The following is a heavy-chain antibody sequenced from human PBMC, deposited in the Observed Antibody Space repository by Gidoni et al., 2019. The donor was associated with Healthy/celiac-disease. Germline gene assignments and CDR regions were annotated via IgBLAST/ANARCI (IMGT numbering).Heavy chain of an antibody. J-gene: IGHJ6*02. CDR2: ISAYNGNT. Sequence: QVQLVQSGAEVKKPGASVKVSCKASGYTFTSYGISWVRQAPGQGFEWMGWISAYNGNTNYAQKLQGRVTMTTDTSTSTAYMELRSLRSDDTAVYYCARGLLGYCSGGSCYSHYYYGMDVWGQGTTVTVSS. V-gene: IGHV1-18*01. CDR3: ARGLLGYCSGGSCYSHYYYGMDV. CDR1: GYTFTSYG. D-gene: IGHD2-15*01.